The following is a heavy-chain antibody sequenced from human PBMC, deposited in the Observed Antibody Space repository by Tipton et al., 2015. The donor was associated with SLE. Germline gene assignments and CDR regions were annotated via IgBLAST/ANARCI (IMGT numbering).Heavy chain of an antibody. CDR2: VSYSGTT. Sequence: TLSLTCTVSGGPLCSPFYYLGWIRQSPGKGLEWIGYVSYSGTTNYNPSLKSRVSMSIDRSKDQISLRLNAMTAADTAVYYCARGQLGGSGDLWGQGTLVTVS. CDR1: GGPLCSPFYY. V-gene: IGHV4-61*01. D-gene: IGHD6-6*01. CDR3: ARGQLGGSGDL. J-gene: IGHJ5*02.